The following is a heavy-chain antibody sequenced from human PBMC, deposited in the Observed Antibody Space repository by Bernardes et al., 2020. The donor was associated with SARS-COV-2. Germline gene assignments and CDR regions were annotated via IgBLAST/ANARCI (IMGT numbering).Heavy chain of an antibody. CDR1: GYSISSGGYY. V-gene: IGHV4-31*02. Sequence: SETLSLTCTVSGYSISSGGYYWTRIRQRPGRNLVWHGYTYDSSNTFYNPYLNSRVILSVDTSKNQFSLKLNSVTVADTAVYCCARSTFDTRGYYYDFWGKGTLVTVSA. CDR2: TYDSSNT. J-gene: IGHJ4*02. CDR3: ARSTFDTRGYYYDF. D-gene: IGHD3-22*01.